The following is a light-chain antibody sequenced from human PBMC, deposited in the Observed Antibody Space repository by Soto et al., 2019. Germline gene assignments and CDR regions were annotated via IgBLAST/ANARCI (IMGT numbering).Light chain of an antibody. CDR3: CSDAGSNNLV. Sequence: QSVLTQPPSASGSPGQSVTISCTGTSSDIGGYDYVSWYQQHPGKAPKLIIYEVNNRPSGVPDRFSGSKSGNTASLTVSGVQAEDEADYYCCSDAGSNNLVFAGGTKLTVL. J-gene: IGLJ3*02. CDR1: SSDIGGYDY. CDR2: EVN. V-gene: IGLV2-8*01.